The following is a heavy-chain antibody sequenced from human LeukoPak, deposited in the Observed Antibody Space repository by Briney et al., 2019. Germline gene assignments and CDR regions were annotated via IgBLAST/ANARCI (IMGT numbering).Heavy chain of an antibody. CDR1: GGSISSSSYY. CDR3: ARHVSGYCSGGSCYSVRWFDP. Sequence: SETLSLTCTVSGGSISSSSYYWGWTRQPPGKGLEWIGSIYYSGSTYYNPSLKSRVTIPVDTSKNQFSLKLSSVTAADTAVYYCARHVSGYCSGGSCYSVRWFDPWGQGTLVTVSS. J-gene: IGHJ5*02. V-gene: IGHV4-39*01. CDR2: IYYSGST. D-gene: IGHD2-15*01.